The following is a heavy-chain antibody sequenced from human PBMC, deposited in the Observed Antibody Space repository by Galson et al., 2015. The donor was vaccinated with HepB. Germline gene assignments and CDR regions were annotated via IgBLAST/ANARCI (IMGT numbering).Heavy chain of an antibody. J-gene: IGHJ3*02. CDR2: ISPSVGSA. Sequence: SVKVSCKASGYTFTNFFMHWVRQAPGQGLEWMGIISPSVGSARYAQKFQGRVTMTRDTSTSTVYMGLRSLRSEDTAVYYCASDSPTERSGNYYGDGGFDIWGQGKMVTVS. V-gene: IGHV1-46*01. CDR1: GYTFTNFF. D-gene: IGHD1-26*01. CDR3: ASDSPTERSGNYYGDGGFDI.